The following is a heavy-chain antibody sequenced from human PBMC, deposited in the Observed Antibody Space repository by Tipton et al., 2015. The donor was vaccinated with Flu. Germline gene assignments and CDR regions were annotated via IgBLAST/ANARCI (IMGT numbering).Heavy chain of an antibody. CDR1: GGSISSSSYY. V-gene: IGHV4-39*07. D-gene: IGHD2-15*01. CDR3: ARGAVVGKLSWFEP. CDR2: MYYSGST. Sequence: TLSLTCTVSGGSISSSSYYWGWIRQPPGKGLEWIGSMYYSGSTYYNPSLKSRVAISVDTSKNQFSLKLSSVTAADTAVYYCARGAVVGKLSWFEPWGQGTLVTVPS. J-gene: IGHJ5*02.